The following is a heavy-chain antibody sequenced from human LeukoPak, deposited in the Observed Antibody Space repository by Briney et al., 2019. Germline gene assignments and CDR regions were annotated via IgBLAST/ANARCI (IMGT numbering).Heavy chain of an antibody. Sequence: ASVKVSCKASGYTFTSYGISWVRQAPGQGLEWMGWISAYNGNTNYAQKLQGRVTMTTDTSTSTAYMELRSQRSDDTAVYYCAREGTDIVVVPAAMLDYWGQGTLVTVSS. CDR1: GYTFTSYG. CDR2: ISAYNGNT. J-gene: IGHJ4*02. V-gene: IGHV1-18*04. D-gene: IGHD2-2*01. CDR3: AREGTDIVVVPAAMLDY.